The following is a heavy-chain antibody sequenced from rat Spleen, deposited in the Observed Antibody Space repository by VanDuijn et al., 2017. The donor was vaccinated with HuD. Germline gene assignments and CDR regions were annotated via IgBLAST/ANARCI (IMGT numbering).Heavy chain of an antibody. J-gene: IGHJ4*01. CDR3: TTDFPLYYYDGSYSVMDA. CDR2: TSTGGGYT. Sequence: VQLVESGGGLVQPGRSLKLSCVASGFTFSDYAMAWVRQAPKKGLEWVASTSTGGGYTYYRDSVKGRFTISRDNAKSTLYLQMDSLRSEDTATYYCTTDFPLYYYDGSYSVMDAWGQGASVTVSS. CDR1: GFTFSDYA. V-gene: IGHV5S23*01. D-gene: IGHD1-12*02.